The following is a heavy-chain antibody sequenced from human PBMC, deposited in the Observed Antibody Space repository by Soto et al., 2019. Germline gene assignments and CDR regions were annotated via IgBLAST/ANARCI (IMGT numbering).Heavy chain of an antibody. D-gene: IGHD1-20*01. V-gene: IGHV4-39*01. CDR2: IYYSGST. J-gene: IGHJ4*02. Sequence: PSETPSLTCTVSGGSISSSSYYWGWIRQPPGKGLEWIGSIYYSGSTYYNPSLKSRVTISVDTSKNQFSLKLGSVTAADTAVYYCARTHINGTTHFDYWGQGTLVIVSS. CDR1: GGSISSSSYY. CDR3: ARTHINGTTHFDY.